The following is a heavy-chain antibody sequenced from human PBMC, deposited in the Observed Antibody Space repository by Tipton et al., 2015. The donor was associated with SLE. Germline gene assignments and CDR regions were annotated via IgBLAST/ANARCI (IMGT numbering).Heavy chain of an antibody. V-gene: IGHV4-61*02. D-gene: IGHD1-26*01. CDR2: IYPSVST. Sequence: TLSLTCTVSGDSIGTGNYYWSWIRQPAGKGLEWIGRIYPSVSTNYNPSLKSQVTISVDTSKNQFSLKLSSVTAADTAVYYCARSGSYPYYYYYMDVWGKGTTVTVSS. CDR1: GDSIGTGNYY. CDR3: ARSGSYPYYYYYMDV. J-gene: IGHJ6*03.